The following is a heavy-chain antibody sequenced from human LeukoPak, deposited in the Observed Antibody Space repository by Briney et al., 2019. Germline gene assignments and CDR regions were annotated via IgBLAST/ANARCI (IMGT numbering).Heavy chain of an antibody. CDR2: ISSSGSTI. Sequence: GGSLRLSCAASGFTFSDYYRSWIRQAPGKGLEWVSYISSSGSTIYYADSVKGRFTISRDNAKNSLYLQMNSLRAEDTAVYYCARDLPITMIVAQYSGGMDVWGQGTTVTVSS. CDR3: ARDLPITMIVAQYSGGMDV. D-gene: IGHD3-22*01. J-gene: IGHJ6*02. CDR1: GFTFSDYY. V-gene: IGHV3-11*01.